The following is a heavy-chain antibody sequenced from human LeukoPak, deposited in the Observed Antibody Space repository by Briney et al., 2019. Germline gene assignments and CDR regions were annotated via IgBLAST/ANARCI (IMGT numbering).Heavy chain of an antibody. CDR1: GFTFSSYA. V-gene: IGHV3-30-3*01. CDR3: AKDPYSSSWDNWFDP. D-gene: IGHD6-6*01. J-gene: IGHJ5*02. CDR2: ISYDGSNK. Sequence: PGGSLRLSCAASGFTFSSYAMHWVRQAPGKGLEWVAVISYDGSNKYYADSVKGRFTISRDNSKNTLYLQMNSLRAEDTAVYYCAKDPYSSSWDNWFDPWGQGTLVTVSS.